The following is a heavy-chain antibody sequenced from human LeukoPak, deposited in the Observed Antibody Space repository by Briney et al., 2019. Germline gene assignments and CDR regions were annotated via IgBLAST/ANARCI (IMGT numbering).Heavy chain of an antibody. CDR2: IYSGGST. V-gene: IGHV3-53*01. CDR1: GFTVSNNY. Sequence: GGSLRLSCAASGFTVSNNYMSWVRQAPGKGLEWVSVIYSGGSTYYADSVKGRFTISRDNSKNTLYLQMNSLRAEDTAVYYCARAESGYSYGYIYYYGMDVWGQGTTVTVSS. D-gene: IGHD5-18*01. J-gene: IGHJ6*02. CDR3: ARAESGYSYGYIYYYGMDV.